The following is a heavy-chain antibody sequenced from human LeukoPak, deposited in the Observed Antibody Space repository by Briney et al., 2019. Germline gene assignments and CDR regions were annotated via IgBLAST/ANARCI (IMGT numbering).Heavy chain of an antibody. Sequence: GGSLRLSCATSRFTFSNAWMSWVRQAPGKGLEWVAVISYDGSNKYYADSVKGRFTISRDNSKNTLYLQMNSLRAEDTAVYYCARGLGIAVAGYYYGMDVWGQGTTVTVSS. J-gene: IGHJ6*02. CDR1: RFTFSNAW. D-gene: IGHD6-19*01. CDR2: ISYDGSNK. V-gene: IGHV3-30-3*01. CDR3: ARGLGIAVAGYYYGMDV.